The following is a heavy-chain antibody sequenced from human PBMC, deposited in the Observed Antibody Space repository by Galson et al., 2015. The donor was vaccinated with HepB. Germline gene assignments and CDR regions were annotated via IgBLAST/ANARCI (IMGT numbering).Heavy chain of an antibody. V-gene: IGHV1-69*02. CDR3: VINYFDTSGYFDF. J-gene: IGHJ4*02. CDR2: IIPLFGVS. CDR1: GGTFSNYI. Sequence: SVKVSCKASGGTFSNYIISWVRQAPGQGLEWMGKIIPLFGVSNYAQDFQDRVTITADKSTNIHDMEMHSLTPGDTAVYFCVINYFDTSGYFDFWGQGTLVTVSS. D-gene: IGHD3-22*01.